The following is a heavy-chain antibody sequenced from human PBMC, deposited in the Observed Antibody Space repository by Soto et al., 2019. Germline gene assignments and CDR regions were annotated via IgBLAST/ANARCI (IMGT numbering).Heavy chain of an antibody. CDR2: IHYNGNT. CDR1: GGSISSYS. V-gene: IGHV4-59*01. D-gene: IGHD2-2*03. Sequence: QVQLQVSGPGLVKPSETLSLTCTVSGGSISSYSWSWIRQPPGKGLEWIGNIHYNGNTKYSPSLKSRVTMSVDTSKNHFSLKLISVTTADMAVYFCAREGNLGRWIQPLDSWGQGTLVTVSS. CDR3: AREGNLGRWIQPLDS. J-gene: IGHJ4*02.